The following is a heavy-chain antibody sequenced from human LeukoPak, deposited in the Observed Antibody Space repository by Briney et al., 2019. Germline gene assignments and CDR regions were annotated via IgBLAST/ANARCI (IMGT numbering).Heavy chain of an antibody. CDR1: GFTFISSA. V-gene: IGHV1-58*01. Sequence: SVKVSCKPSGFTFISSAVQWVRQARGQRLEWIGWIVVGSGNTNYAQKFQERVTITRDMSTSTAYMELSSLRSEDTAVYYCAADPSYSSGYRYYFDYWGQGTLVTVSS. D-gene: IGHD3-22*01. CDR3: AADPSYSSGYRYYFDY. CDR2: IVVGSGNT. J-gene: IGHJ4*02.